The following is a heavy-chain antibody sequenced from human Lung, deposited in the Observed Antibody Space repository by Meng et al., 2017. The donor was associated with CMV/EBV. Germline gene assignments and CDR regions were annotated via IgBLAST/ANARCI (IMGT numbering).Heavy chain of an antibody. J-gene: IGHJ4*02. D-gene: IGHD3-3*01. V-gene: IGHV4-34*01. CDR2: INRSGRT. CDR1: GGSFSDYY. Sequence: SETLSLTCAVSGGSFSDYYWTRIRQPPGKGLEWIGEINRSGRTRYNPSLKSRLTLSVDTSKNQFSLNLTSVTAADAAVYYCARLISFRTIFGVPKDYWGQGTLVTVSS. CDR3: ARLISFRTIFGVPKDY.